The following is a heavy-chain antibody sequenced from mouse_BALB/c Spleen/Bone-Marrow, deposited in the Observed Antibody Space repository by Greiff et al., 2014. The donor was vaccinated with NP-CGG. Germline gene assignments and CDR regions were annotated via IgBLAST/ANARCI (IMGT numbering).Heavy chain of an antibody. CDR3: ARQDYYGSSPHWYFDV. J-gene: IGHJ1*01. CDR2: ISSGGSYT. V-gene: IGHV5-9-3*01. D-gene: IGHD1-1*01. Sequence: EVQGVESGGGLVKPGGSLKLSCAASGSTFSSYAMSWVRQTPEKRLEWVATISSGGSYTYYADSVKGRFTISRDTAKNTLYLQMSSLRSEDTAIYYCARQDYYGSSPHWYFDVWGAGTTVTVSS. CDR1: GSTFSSYA.